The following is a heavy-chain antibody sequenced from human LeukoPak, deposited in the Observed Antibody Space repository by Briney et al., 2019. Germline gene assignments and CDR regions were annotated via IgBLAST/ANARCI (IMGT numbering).Heavy chain of an antibody. CDR2: INHSGST. D-gene: IGHD6-19*01. J-gene: IGHJ4*02. Sequence: SETLSLTCAVYGGSFSGYYWSWIRQPPGKGLEWIGEINHSGSTNYNPSLKSRVTISVDTSKNQFSLKLSSVTAADTAVCYCARVVAVAGRNLYYFDYWGQGTLVTVSS. V-gene: IGHV4-34*01. CDR1: GGSFSGYY. CDR3: ARVVAVAGRNLYYFDY.